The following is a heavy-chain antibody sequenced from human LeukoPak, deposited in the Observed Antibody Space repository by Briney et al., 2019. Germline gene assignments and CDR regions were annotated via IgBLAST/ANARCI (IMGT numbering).Heavy chain of an antibody. Sequence: PGGSLRLSCVTSGLTFSNFWMTWVRQAPGKGLEWVANINKDESEKNYVVSVKGRFTISRDNAKNSLYLQMNSLRAEDTAVYYCARDTGAAAGTTTSFDYWGQGTLVTVSS. D-gene: IGHD6-13*01. CDR2: INKDESEK. CDR3: ARDTGAAAGTTTSFDY. CDR1: GLTFSNFW. V-gene: IGHV3-7*01. J-gene: IGHJ4*02.